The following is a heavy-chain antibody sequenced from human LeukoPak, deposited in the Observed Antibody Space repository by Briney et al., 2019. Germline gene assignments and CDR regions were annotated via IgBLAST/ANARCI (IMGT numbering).Heavy chain of an antibody. D-gene: IGHD1-14*01. Sequence: SQTLSLTCTVSGGSISSGSYYWSWIRQPAGKGLEWIGRIYTSGSTNYNPSLKSRVTISVDTSKNQFSLKLSSVTAADTAVYYCARGRYHYXYMDXXXKGXTVT. CDR1: GGSISSGSYY. J-gene: IGHJ6*03. CDR2: IYTSGST. CDR3: ARGRYHYXYMDX. V-gene: IGHV4-61*02.